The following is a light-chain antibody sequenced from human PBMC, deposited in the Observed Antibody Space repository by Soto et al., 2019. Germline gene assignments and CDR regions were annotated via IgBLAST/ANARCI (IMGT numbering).Light chain of an antibody. J-gene: IGKJ1*01. V-gene: IGKV3-20*01. CDR1: QSVSTRS. Sequence: EIVLTQSPGTLSLSPGERATLSCRASQSVSTRSLAWYQQKPGQAPRLLIYGASSRATGIPDRFSGSGSGTDFTLTISRLEPEDFAVYYCQHFGSSRTFGQGTKVDIK. CDR3: QHFGSSRT. CDR2: GAS.